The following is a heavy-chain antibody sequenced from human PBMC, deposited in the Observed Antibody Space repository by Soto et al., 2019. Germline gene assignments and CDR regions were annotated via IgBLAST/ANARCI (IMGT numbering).Heavy chain of an antibody. J-gene: IGHJ4*02. CDR2: IYSGGST. Sequence: GGSLRLSCAASGFTVSSNYMSWVRQAPGKGLEWVSVIYSGGSTYYADSVKGRFTISRDNSKNTLYLQMNSLRAEDTAVYYCARAKWELPSYYFDYWGQGTLVTVSS. CDR1: GFTVSSNY. CDR3: ARAKWELPSYYFDY. V-gene: IGHV3-53*01. D-gene: IGHD1-26*01.